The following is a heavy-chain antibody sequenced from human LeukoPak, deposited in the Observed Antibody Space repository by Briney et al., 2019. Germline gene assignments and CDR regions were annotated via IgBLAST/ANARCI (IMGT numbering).Heavy chain of an antibody. CDR1: GFTFSNYG. CDR3: ARLRPYSSSWYAYYGMDV. CDR2: ISYDGSNK. D-gene: IGHD6-13*01. Sequence: GGSLRLSCAASGFTFSNYGMHWVRQAPGKGLEWVAVISYDGSNKYYGDSVKGRFTISRDNSKNTVFLQMNSLRAEDTAIYYCARLRPYSSSWYAYYGMDVWGQGTTVTVSS. V-gene: IGHV3-30*03. J-gene: IGHJ6*02.